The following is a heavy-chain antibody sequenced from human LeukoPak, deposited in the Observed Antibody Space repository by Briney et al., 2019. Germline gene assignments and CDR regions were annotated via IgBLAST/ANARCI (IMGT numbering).Heavy chain of an antibody. Sequence: SETLSLTCTVSGVSISIYYWSWIRQPPGKGLEWIGYIYNSESTYYNPSLKSRVTISLDTSKNQFSLRLNSVTAADTAVYYCTRVKGSNWFDPWGQGTLVTVSS. V-gene: IGHV4-59*01. J-gene: IGHJ5*02. CDR2: IYNSEST. CDR1: GVSISIYY. CDR3: TRVKGSNWFDP. D-gene: IGHD6-6*01.